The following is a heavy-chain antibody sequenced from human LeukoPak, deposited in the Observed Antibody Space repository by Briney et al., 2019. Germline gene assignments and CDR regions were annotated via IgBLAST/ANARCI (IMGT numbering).Heavy chain of an antibody. D-gene: IGHD4-17*01. CDR3: ARRYGDTRFYYYMDV. V-gene: IGHV3-23*01. CDR1: GFTFSSYA. CDR2: ISGSGGST. Sequence: GGSLRLSCAASGFTFSSYAMSWVRQAPGKGLEWVSAISGSGGSTYYADSVKGRFTISRDNSKNTLYLQMNSLRAEDTAVYYCARRYGDTRFYYYMDVWGKGTTVAVSS. J-gene: IGHJ6*03.